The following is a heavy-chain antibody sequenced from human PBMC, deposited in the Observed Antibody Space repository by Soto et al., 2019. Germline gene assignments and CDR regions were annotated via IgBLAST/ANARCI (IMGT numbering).Heavy chain of an antibody. CDR1: GGYISSYY. J-gene: IGHJ5*02. D-gene: IGHD3-22*01. CDR3: ARQSRYYDSSGYYFWFDP. Sequence: SETLSLTCTVPGGYISSYYWSWIRQPPGKGLEWIGYIYYSGSTNYNPSLKSRVTISVDTSKNQFSLKLSSVTAADTAVYYCARQSRYYDSSGYYFWFDPWGQGTLVTVSS. CDR2: IYYSGST. V-gene: IGHV4-59*08.